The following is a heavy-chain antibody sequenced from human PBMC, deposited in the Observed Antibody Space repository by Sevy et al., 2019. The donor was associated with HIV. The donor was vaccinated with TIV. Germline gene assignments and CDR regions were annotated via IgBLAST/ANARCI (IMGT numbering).Heavy chain of an antibody. D-gene: IGHD3-3*01. CDR2: IAYDGSNK. CDR3: ARSRFLEWLSPAAFDI. J-gene: IGHJ3*02. V-gene: IGHV3-30*04. Sequence: GGSLRLSCTASGFVFSSYAMHWVRQAPGKGLEWVAFIAYDGSNKNYADSVKGRFTLSRVNSKNTLYLQMNSLGAEDTAVYYCARSRFLEWLSPAAFDIWGQGTMVTVSS. CDR1: GFVFSSYA.